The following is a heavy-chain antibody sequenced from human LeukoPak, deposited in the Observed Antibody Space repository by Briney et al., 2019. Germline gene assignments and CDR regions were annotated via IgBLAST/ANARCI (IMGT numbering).Heavy chain of an antibody. J-gene: IGHJ4*02. V-gene: IGHV3-74*01. Sequence: GGSLRLSCAASGFTFSSYWMHWVRQGPGKGLVWVSRINKDGSSTTYADSVKGRFTISRDNAKNTVYLQMNSLRVEDTAVYYCARSMISGSDYWGQGSLVTVSS. CDR3: ARSMISGSDY. D-gene: IGHD3-22*01. CDR2: INKDGSST. CDR1: GFTFSSYW.